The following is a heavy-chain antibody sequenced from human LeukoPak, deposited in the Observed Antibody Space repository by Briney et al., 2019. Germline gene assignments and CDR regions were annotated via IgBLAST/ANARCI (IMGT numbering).Heavy chain of an antibody. CDR1: GFTFSSYE. D-gene: IGHD6-13*01. V-gene: IGHV3-48*03. CDR2: ISRSATTT. CDR3: ARVGALSSSWLLY. J-gene: IGHJ4*02. Sequence: PGGSLSLSCAASGFTFSSYEMNWVRQAPGKGLEWVSSISRSATTTYYADSVKGRFTISRDNAKNSLYLQMNSLRAEDTAVYFCARVGALSSSWLLYWGQGTLVTVSS.